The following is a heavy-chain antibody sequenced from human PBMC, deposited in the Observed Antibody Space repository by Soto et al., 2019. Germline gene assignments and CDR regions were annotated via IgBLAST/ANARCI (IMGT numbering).Heavy chain of an antibody. CDR2: IIPIFSSR. CDR1: RDTFNKYA. Sequence: QVQLVQSGAEVKKPGSSVKVSCKTSRDTFNKYAFNWVRQAPGQGLEWMGWIIPIFSSRNYAEKFQGRVTITEDDSTSTAYMELRSLRFEDTAVYYCARGETDLGVWVQGTTVTVSS. D-gene: IGHD2-21*02. V-gene: IGHV1-69*01. CDR3: ARGETDLGV. J-gene: IGHJ6*02.